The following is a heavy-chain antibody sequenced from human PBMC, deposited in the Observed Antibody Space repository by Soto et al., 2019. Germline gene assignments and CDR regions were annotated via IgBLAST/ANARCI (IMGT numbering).Heavy chain of an antibody. D-gene: IGHD3-16*01. Sequence: QVQLVESGGGVVQPGRSLRLSCAASGFTFSSYGMHWVRQAPGKGLERVAVIWYDGSNKYYTDSEKGRFTISRDNSRNTLYLQMNSLSAEDTAVYYCARGLITSTHRGIDYWGQGTLVTVSS. CDR2: IWYDGSNK. V-gene: IGHV3-33*01. J-gene: IGHJ4*02. CDR1: GFTFSSYG. CDR3: ARGLITSTHRGIDY.